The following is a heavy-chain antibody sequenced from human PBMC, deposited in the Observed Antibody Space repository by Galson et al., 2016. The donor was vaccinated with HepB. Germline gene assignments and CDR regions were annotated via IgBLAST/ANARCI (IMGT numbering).Heavy chain of an antibody. CDR2: IYSAVKT. CDR3: ANLGAFNI. CDR1: GFTVSYNY. J-gene: IGHJ3*02. Sequence: SLRLSCAASGFTVSYNYITWVRQPPGKGLEWVSLIYSAVKTDYADSVKGRFTISRDHSKNTVYLQMNSLKADHTAMYYCANLGAFNIWGQGTMVTVSS. V-gene: IGHV3-53*01.